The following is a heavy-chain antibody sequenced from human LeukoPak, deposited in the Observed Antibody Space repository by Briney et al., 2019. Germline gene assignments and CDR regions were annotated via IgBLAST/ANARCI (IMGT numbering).Heavy chain of an antibody. CDR2: IYYSGST. V-gene: IGHV4-39*07. CDR3: ARAAITIFGVDPYYFDY. Sequence: SETLSLTCTVSGGSISSSSYYWGWIRQPPGKGLEWIGSIYYSGSTYYNPSLKSRVTISVDKSKNQFSLKLSSVTAPDTAVYYCARAAITIFGVDPYYFDYWGQGTLVTVSS. CDR1: GGSISSSSYY. J-gene: IGHJ4*02. D-gene: IGHD3-3*01.